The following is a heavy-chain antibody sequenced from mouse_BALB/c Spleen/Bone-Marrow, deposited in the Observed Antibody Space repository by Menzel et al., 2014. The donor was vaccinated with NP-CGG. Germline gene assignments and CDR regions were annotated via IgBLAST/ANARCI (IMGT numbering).Heavy chain of an antibody. Sequence: EVKLQESGAELVKPGASVKLSCTASGFNIKDTYMHWVKQRPEQGLEWIGRIDPANGNTKYDPKFQGKVTITADTSSNTAYLQLSSLTSEDTAVYYCARYYYGSSLFDYWGQGTTLTVSS. CDR2: IDPANGNT. V-gene: IGHV14-3*02. J-gene: IGHJ2*01. D-gene: IGHD1-1*01. CDR1: GFNIKDTY. CDR3: ARYYYGSSLFDY.